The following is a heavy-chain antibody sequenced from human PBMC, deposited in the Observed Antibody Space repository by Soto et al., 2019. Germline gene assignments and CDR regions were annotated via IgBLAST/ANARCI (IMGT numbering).Heavy chain of an antibody. V-gene: IGHV3-21*01. Sequence: EVQLVASGGGLFKPGGSLKLSCAASGFTFSSYSMNWVRQAPGKGLEWVSSISSSSSYIYYADSVKGRFTISRDNAKNSLYLQMNSLRAEDTAVYYCARRIAVAGNLDYWGQGTLVTVSS. CDR2: ISSSSSYI. CDR1: GFTFSSYS. D-gene: IGHD6-19*01. J-gene: IGHJ4*02. CDR3: ARRIAVAGNLDY.